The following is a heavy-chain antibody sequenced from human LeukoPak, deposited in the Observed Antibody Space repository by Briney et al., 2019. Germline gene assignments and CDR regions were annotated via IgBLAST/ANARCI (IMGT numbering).Heavy chain of an antibody. Sequence: SVKLSCKASGGTFSSYAISWVRQAPGQGLEWMGGIIPIFGTANYAQQFQGRVTITADESTSTAYMELSSLRSEDTAVYYCARAISLVPAAMDYWGQGTRVTVSS. CDR3: ARAISLVPAAMDY. J-gene: IGHJ4*02. D-gene: IGHD2-2*01. V-gene: IGHV1-69*13. CDR1: GGTFSSYA. CDR2: IIPIFGTA.